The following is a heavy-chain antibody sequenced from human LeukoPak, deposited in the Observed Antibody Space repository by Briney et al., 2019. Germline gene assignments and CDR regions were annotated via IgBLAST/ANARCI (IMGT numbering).Heavy chain of an antibody. CDR3: AREAYGDWYYFDY. V-gene: IGHV3-48*02. J-gene: IGHJ4*02. Sequence: GGSLRLSCAASGFTFSSYSMNWVRQAPGKGLEWVSCISSSSSTIYYADPVKGRFTISRDNAKNSLYLQMNSLRDEDTAVYYCAREAYGDWYYFDYWGRGTLVTVSS. D-gene: IGHD4-17*01. CDR2: ISSSSSTI. CDR1: GFTFSSYS.